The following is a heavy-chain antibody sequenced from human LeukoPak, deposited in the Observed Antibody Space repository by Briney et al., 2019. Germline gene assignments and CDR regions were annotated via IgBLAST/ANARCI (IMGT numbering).Heavy chain of an antibody. D-gene: IGHD3-22*01. J-gene: IGHJ3*02. V-gene: IGHV1-69*04. Sequence: GSSVKVSCKASGGTFSSYAISWVRQAPGQGLEWMGRIIPILGIANYAQKFQGRVTITAGKSTRTAYMELSSLRSEDTAVYYCARPKSITMIVVETEGAFDIWGQGTMVTVSS. CDR2: IIPILGIA. CDR3: ARPKSITMIVVETEGAFDI. CDR1: GGTFSSYA.